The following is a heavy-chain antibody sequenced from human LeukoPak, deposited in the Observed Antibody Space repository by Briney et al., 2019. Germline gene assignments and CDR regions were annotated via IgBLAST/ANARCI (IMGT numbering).Heavy chain of an antibody. CDR2: ISGSGGST. CDR3: AKVHYDILIDDAFDI. Sequence: GGSLRLSCAASGFNFVDFAMHWVRQVPGKGLEWVSAISGSGGSTYYADSVKGRFTISRDNSKNTLYLQMNSLRAEDTAVYYCAKVHYDILIDDAFDIWGQGTMVTVSS. V-gene: IGHV3-23*01. D-gene: IGHD3-9*01. CDR1: GFNFVDFA. J-gene: IGHJ3*02.